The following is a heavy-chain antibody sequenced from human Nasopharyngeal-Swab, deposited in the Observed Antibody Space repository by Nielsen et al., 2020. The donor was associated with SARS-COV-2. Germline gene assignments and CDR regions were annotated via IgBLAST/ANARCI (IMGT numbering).Heavy chain of an antibody. Sequence: VRQAPGKGLEWVAAIVGSGDISGSGGSTYYADSVKGRFTISRDNSKNTLSLQMNSLRAEDTAVYYCARDQRGSGWYSWSQGLDYWGQGTLVTVSS. J-gene: IGHJ4*02. CDR2: IVGSGDISGSGGST. CDR3: ARDQRGSGWYSWSQGLDY. D-gene: IGHD6-19*01. V-gene: IGHV3-23*01.